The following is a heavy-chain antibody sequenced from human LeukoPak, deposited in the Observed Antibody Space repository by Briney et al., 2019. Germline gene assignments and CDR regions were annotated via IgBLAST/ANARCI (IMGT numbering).Heavy chain of an antibody. V-gene: IGHV1-2*06. CDR3: ARGRSFYSGSYEAINWFDP. CDR2: INPNSGGT. D-gene: IGHD1-26*01. Sequence: ASVKVSCKASGYTFTGYSMHWVRQAPGQGLEWMGRINPNSGGTNYAQKFQGRVTMTRDTSISTAYMELSRLRSDDTAVYYCARGRSFYSGSYEAINWFDPWGQGTLVTVSS. J-gene: IGHJ5*02. CDR1: GYTFTGYS.